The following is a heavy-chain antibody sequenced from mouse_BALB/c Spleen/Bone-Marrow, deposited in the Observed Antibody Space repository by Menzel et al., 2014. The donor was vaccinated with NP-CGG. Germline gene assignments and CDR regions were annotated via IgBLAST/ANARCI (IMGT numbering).Heavy chain of an antibody. CDR3: AREEYGNYDRFIDY. D-gene: IGHD2-10*02. J-gene: IGHJ2*01. V-gene: IGHV1-63*02. Sequence: VQLVESGAELVRPGTSVKISCKASGYTFTNYWLSWVKQRPGHGLEWIGDIYPGGGYTNFNERFKGKATLTADTSSSTAYIQLSSLTSEDSAVYFCAREEYGNYDRFIDYWGQGTTLTVSS. CDR1: GYTFTNYW. CDR2: IYPGGGYT.